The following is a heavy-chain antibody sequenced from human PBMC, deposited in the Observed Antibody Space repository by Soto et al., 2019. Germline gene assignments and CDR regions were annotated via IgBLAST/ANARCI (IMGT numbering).Heavy chain of an antibody. J-gene: IGHJ4*02. V-gene: IGHV3-23*01. D-gene: IGHD6-19*01. CDR3: AKDEGNSGGYYFDY. Sequence: GGSLRLSCAASGFTFRGYAMGWVRQAPGKGLDWVSVISGSGGSTYYADSVKCRFTISRDNSKNTLYLQMNSLRAEDSAVYYCAKDEGNSGGYYFDYWGQGTLVTVSS. CDR1: GFTFRGYA. CDR2: ISGSGGST.